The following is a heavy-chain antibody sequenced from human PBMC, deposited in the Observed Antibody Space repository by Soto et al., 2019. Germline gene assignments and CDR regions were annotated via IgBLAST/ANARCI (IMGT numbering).Heavy chain of an antibody. V-gene: IGHV1-69*06. CDR1: GYSFSSHA. CDR3: ARGGALSTSWYWGDGLDS. Sequence: QVQLEQSGSEVKKSGSSVKVSCKASGYSFSSHAITWVRQAPGQGLEWMGGIIPVFGTPSYAQKFQGRVTIHADNSTNTSSLELRRLRSEDTAVYYCARGGALSTSWYWGDGLDSWGQGTQVTVSS. CDR2: IIPVFGTP. J-gene: IGHJ4*02. D-gene: IGHD6-13*01.